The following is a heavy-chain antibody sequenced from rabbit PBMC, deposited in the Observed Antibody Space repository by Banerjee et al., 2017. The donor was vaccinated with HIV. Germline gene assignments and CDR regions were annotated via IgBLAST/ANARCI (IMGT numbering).Heavy chain of an antibody. Sequence: QEQLVESGGGLVTLGGSLKLSCKASGFDFSSYGVSWVRQAPGKGLEWIGYIDPIVGSTYCANWVNGRFTISSHNAQNTLYLQLNSLTAADTATYFCARGDYWTSGWGEGLTLWGPGTLVTVS. J-gene: IGHJ6*01. D-gene: IGHD4-1*01. CDR1: GFDFSSYG. V-gene: IGHV1S47*01. CDR3: ARGDYWTSGWGEGLTL. CDR2: IDPIVGST.